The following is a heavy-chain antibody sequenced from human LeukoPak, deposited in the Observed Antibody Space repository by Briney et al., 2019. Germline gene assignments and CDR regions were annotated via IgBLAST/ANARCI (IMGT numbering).Heavy chain of an antibody. J-gene: IGHJ6*04. V-gene: IGHV3-23*01. CDR2: IGDSGGST. CDR1: GFTFSNHA. CDR3: AKGGASSPYTYIDV. Sequence: GGSLGLSCAASGFTFSNHAMSWVRQAPGKGLEWVSVIGDSGGSTYYADSVKGRFTISRDNSKYTLYLQMNSLRADDTAVYHCAKGGASSPYTYIDVWGKGTTVIVSS. D-gene: IGHD6-6*01.